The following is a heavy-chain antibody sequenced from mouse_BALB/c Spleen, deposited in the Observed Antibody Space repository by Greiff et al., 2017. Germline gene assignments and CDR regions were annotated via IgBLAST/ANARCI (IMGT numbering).Heavy chain of an antibody. Sequence: VQLQQPGSELVRPGASVKLSCKASGYAFSSSWMNWVKQRPGQGLEWIGRIYPGDGDTNYNGKFKGKATLTADKSSSTAYMQLSSLTSVDSAVYFCARYGNYEGDAMDYWGQGTSVTVSS. D-gene: IGHD2-1*01. J-gene: IGHJ4*01. CDR3: ARYGNYEGDAMDY. CDR2: IYPGDGDT. CDR1: GYAFSSSW. V-gene: IGHV1-80*01.